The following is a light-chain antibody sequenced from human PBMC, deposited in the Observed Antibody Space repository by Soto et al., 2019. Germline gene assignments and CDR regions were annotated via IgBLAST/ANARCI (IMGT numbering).Light chain of an antibody. V-gene: IGKV2-40*01. CDR2: TLS. CDR1: QSLLDSDDGNTY. CDR3: QQYGYSAQST. J-gene: IGKJ5*01. Sequence: DILMTQTPLSLPVTPGEPASISCRSSQSLLDSDDGNTYLDWYLQKPGQSPQLLIYTLSSRASGVPDRFSGSGSGTDFTLTISRLEPEDFAVYYCQQYGYSAQSTFGQGTRLEIK.